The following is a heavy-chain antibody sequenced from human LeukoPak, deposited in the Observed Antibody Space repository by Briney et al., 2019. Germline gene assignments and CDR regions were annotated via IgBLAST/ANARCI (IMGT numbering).Heavy chain of an antibody. CDR3: ARHNHGYDWDF. D-gene: IGHD5-12*01. Sequence: GRSLRLSCTASGFPFSSYGMHWVRQGPGKGLVWVTVIWPDGSIKYYADSVKGRFTVSRDNSKNTLYLQMNSLRAEDTAVYYCARHNHGYDWDFWGQGTLVTVSS. V-gene: IGHV3-33*01. CDR1: GFPFSSYG. J-gene: IGHJ4*02. CDR2: IWPDGSIK.